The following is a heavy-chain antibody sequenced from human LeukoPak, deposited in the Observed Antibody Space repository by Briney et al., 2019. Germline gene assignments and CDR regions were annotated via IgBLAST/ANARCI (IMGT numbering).Heavy chain of an antibody. CDR3: AKDFKGSSSVFSFGMDV. Sequence: GGSLRLSCAASGFTLSSYGMHWVRQAPGKGLEWVAVISYGGSNKYYADSVKGRFTISRDNSKNTLYLQMNSLRAEDTAVYYCAKDFKGSSSVFSFGMDVWGQGTTVTVSS. CDR2: ISYGGSNK. J-gene: IGHJ6*02. V-gene: IGHV3-30*18. CDR1: GFTLSSYG. D-gene: IGHD6-13*01.